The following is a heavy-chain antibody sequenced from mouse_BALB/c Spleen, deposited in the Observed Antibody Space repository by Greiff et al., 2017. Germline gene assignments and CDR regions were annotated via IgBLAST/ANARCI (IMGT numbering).Heavy chain of an antibody. V-gene: IGHV14-3*02. Sequence: VQLQQSGAELVKPGASVKLSCTASGFNIKDTYMHWVKQRPEQGLEWIGRIDPANGNTKYDPKFQGKATITADTSSNTAYLQRSSLTSEDTAVYYCARVHYYGPGYYAMDYWGQGTSVTVSS. D-gene: IGHD1-2*01. J-gene: IGHJ4*01. CDR3: ARVHYYGPGYYAMDY. CDR1: GFNIKDTY. CDR2: IDPANGNT.